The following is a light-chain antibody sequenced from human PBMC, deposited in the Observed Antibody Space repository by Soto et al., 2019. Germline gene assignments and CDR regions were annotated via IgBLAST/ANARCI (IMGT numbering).Light chain of an antibody. CDR3: QQTGDSVWT. V-gene: IGKV3-20*01. CDR1: QYLSRSY. Sequence: EIVLTQSPGTLSLSPGDTATLSCRASQYLSRSYFAWYQQKSGQAPRLLIYDAYRRATGSPDRLSGSGSGTDYTLTIDRLEPEDFAVYYCQQTGDSVWTFDKGTRLEIK. J-gene: IGKJ1*01. CDR2: DAY.